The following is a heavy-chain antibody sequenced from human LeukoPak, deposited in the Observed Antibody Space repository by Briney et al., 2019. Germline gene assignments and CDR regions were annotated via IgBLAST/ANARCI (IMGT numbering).Heavy chain of an antibody. CDR1: GYTFTGYY. CDR2: INPNSGGT. J-gene: IGHJ4*02. V-gene: IGHV1-2*06. CDR3: PRNSGGIVVVPTAAPDY. Sequence: ASVKVSCKASGYTFTGYYMHWVRQAPGLGLEWMGRINPNSGGTNYAQKFQGRVTMTRDTSISTAYMELSRLRSDDTAVYYCPRNSGGIVVVPTAAPDYWGQGTLVTVSS. D-gene: IGHD2-2*01.